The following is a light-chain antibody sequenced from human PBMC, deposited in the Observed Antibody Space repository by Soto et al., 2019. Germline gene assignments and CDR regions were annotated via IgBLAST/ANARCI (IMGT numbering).Light chain of an antibody. CDR3: AAWDDSLNGPV. CDR2: YDD. J-gene: IGLJ2*01. Sequence: QAVVTQPPSVSEAPRQRVTISCSGSSSNIGSNGVTWYQQLPGKAPKLLIYYDDLLPSGVSDRFSGSKSGTSASLAIRGLQSEDEADYYCAAWDDSLNGPVFGGGTKLT. V-gene: IGLV1-36*01. CDR1: SSNIGSNG.